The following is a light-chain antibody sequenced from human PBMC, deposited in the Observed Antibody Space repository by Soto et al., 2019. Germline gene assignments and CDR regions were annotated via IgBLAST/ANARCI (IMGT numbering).Light chain of an antibody. V-gene: IGKV3-20*01. CDR2: AAS. CDR1: QIVSSGF. CDR3: QQYGNSPQT. Sequence: EIVLTQSPGTLSLFPGERATLSCRASQIVSSGFLAWYQQKPGQAPRLLIYAASSRATGIPDRFSGSGSGTDFTLTISRLEPVDFAVYYCQQYGNSPQTFGQGTKVDI. J-gene: IGKJ1*01.